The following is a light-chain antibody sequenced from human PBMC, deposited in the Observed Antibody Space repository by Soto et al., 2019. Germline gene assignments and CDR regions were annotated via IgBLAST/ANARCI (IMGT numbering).Light chain of an antibody. J-gene: IGLJ1*01. V-gene: IGLV2-11*01. CDR1: SSDVGGYNY. Sequence: QSVLTQPRSVSGSPGQSVTISCTGTSSDVGGYNYVSWYQQHPGKAPKLVIYDVSKRPSGVPDRFSGSMSGNTASLTISGLQAEDEADYYCCSYAGSPYLFGTGTKVTVL. CDR3: CSYAGSPYL. CDR2: DVS.